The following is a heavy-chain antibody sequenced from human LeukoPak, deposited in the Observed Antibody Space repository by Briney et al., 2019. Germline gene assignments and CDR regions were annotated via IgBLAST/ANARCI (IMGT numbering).Heavy chain of an antibody. V-gene: IGHV4-59*12. CDR3: ARRIAVAGTIDY. CDR2: IYYSGST. Sequence: PSETLSLTCAVYGGSFSGYYWSWIRQPPGKGLEWIGYIYYSGSTNYNPSLKSRVTISVDTSKNQFSLKLSSVTAADTAVYYCARRIAVAGTIDYWGQGTLVTVSS. D-gene: IGHD6-19*01. J-gene: IGHJ4*02. CDR1: GGSFSGYY.